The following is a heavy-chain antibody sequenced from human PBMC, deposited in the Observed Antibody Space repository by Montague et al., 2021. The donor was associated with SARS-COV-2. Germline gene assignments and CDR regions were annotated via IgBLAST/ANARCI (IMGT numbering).Heavy chain of an antibody. J-gene: IGHJ6*02. CDR2: IDWDDDK. Sequence: PALVKPTQTLTLTCTFSGFSLSTSGMCVSWIRQPPGKALEWLARIDWDDDKYYSTSLKTRLTISKDTSKNQVVLTMTNMDPEDTATYYCARRTYDILTGYDYGMDVWGQGTTVTVSS. D-gene: IGHD3-9*01. CDR3: ARRTYDILTGYDYGMDV. V-gene: IGHV2-70*11. CDR1: GFSLSTSGMC.